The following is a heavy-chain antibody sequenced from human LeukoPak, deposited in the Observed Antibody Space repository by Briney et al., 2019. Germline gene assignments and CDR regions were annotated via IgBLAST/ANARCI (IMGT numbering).Heavy chain of an antibody. CDR2: ISSSSSTI. CDR1: GFTFSSYS. Sequence: GGSLRLSCAASGFTFSSYSMNWVRQAPGKGLEWVSYISSSSSTIYFADSVRGRFTISRDNAKNSLYLQMNSLRAEDTAVYYCARETRWDFDYWGQGALVSVSS. D-gene: IGHD5-24*01. J-gene: IGHJ4*02. CDR3: ARETRWDFDY. V-gene: IGHV3-48*04.